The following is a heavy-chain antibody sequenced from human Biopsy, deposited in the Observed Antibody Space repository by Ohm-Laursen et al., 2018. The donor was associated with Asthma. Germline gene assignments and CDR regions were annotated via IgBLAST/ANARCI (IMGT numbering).Heavy chain of an antibody. CDR1: GITLRPYD. Sequence: SLRLSCSAAGITLRPYDMYWVRQAPGKGLEWMAWISNDGTNTKYEDSLEGRFTMARDNSKNTLDLQMNSLREEDTAVYYCVRDGTDDAFDIWGQGTVVSVSS. V-gene: IGHV3-30*03. CDR3: VRDGTDDAFDI. D-gene: IGHD1-1*01. J-gene: IGHJ3*02. CDR2: ISNDGTNT.